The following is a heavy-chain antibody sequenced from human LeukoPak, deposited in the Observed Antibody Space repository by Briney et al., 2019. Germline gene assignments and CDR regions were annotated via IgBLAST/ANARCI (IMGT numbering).Heavy chain of an antibody. CDR3: AKALARRDLPDY. D-gene: IGHD6-6*01. CDR2: ISGSGGST. Sequence: GGSLRLSCAASGLTFSSYAMSWVRQAPGKGLEWVSAISGSGGSTYYADSVKGRFTISRDNSKNTLYLQMNSLRAEDTAVYYCAKALARRDLPDYWGQGTLVTVSS. J-gene: IGHJ4*02. V-gene: IGHV3-23*01. CDR1: GLTFSSYA.